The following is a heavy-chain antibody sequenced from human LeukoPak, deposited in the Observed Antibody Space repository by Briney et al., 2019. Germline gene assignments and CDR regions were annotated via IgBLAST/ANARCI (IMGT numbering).Heavy chain of an antibody. D-gene: IGHD3-10*01. CDR1: GGSMSSYY. CDR2: IYYSGTT. V-gene: IGHV4-59*08. CDR3: ARHWLDSGTPDRFDH. Sequence: SETLSLTCTVSGGSMSSYYWSWIRQPPGKGLEWIGYIYYSGTTNYNPSLKSRVTISLDTSNYQFSLKLKLSSVTAADTAVYYCARHWLDSGTPDRFDHWGQGTLVTVSS. J-gene: IGHJ4*02.